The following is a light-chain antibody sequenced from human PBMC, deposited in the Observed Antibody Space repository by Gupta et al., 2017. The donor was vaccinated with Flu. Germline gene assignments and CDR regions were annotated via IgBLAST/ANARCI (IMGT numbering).Light chain of an antibody. CDR3: GSYTSSSTVWV. CDR1: ISDVGGYNY. CDR2: DVS. J-gene: IGLJ3*02. V-gene: IGLV2-14*01. Sequence: QSALTQPASVSGSPGQSITISSTGTISDVGGYNYVSWYHQHPGKAPKLMIYDVSNRPSGVSDRFSGSKSGNTASLTIAGLQAEDEADYYCGSYTSSSTVWVFGGGTKLTVL.